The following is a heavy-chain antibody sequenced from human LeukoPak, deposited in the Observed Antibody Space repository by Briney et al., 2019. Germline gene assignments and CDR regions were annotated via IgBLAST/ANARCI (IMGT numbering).Heavy chain of an antibody. CDR1: GYTFTSYG. Sequence: GASVKVSCKASGYTFTSYGISGVRQAPGQGLEWMGWISAYNGNTNYAQKLQGRVTMTTDTSTSTAYMELRSLRSDDTAVYYCARARRYYYDSSGYPVPEVLDYWGQGTLVTVSS. CDR3: ARARRYYYDSSGYPVPEVLDY. J-gene: IGHJ4*02. D-gene: IGHD3-22*01. CDR2: ISAYNGNT. V-gene: IGHV1-18*01.